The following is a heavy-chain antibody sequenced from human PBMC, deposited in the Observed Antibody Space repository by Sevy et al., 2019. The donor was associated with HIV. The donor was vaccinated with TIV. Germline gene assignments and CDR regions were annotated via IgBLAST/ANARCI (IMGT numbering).Heavy chain of an antibody. Sequence: GESLKISCAASGFTFSNAWMSWVRQAPGKGLEWVGRIKSQSDGGTTDYTAPVKGRFTISRDDSKNTLYLQMKSLKTEDTAVYYCTTKGDFWSGYQYFDYWGQGTLVTVSS. D-gene: IGHD3-3*01. CDR2: IKSQSDGGTT. CDR3: TTKGDFWSGYQYFDY. CDR1: GFTFSNAW. V-gene: IGHV3-15*01. J-gene: IGHJ4*02.